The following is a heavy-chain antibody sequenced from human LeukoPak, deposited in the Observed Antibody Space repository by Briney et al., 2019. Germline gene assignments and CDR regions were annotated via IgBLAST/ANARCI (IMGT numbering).Heavy chain of an antibody. J-gene: IGHJ4*02. CDR1: GFTFSNYP. CDR2: ISGSGANT. D-gene: IGHD2-15*01. Sequence: PGGSLRLSCAASGFTFSNYPMSWVRQAPGRGLEWVSTISGSGANTYYADSVKGRFTISRDNSKNTLYLQMNSLRADDTAIYYCAKGRALEVVAAFNYWGQGTVVTASS. CDR3: AKGRALEVVAAFNY. V-gene: IGHV3-23*01.